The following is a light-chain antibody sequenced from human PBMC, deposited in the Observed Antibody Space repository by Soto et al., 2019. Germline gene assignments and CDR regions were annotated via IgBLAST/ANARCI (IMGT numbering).Light chain of an antibody. CDR2: SVS. CDR3: LRYCTPPT. CDR1: QHIGYSY. Sequence: EVVLTQSPGIMSLSPGATATLSCRASQHIGYSYLAWYQHKPGQAPRLLIYSVSSRATEIPDRFSGSGSGTDFTLTISRLEPADYAVHYCLRYCTPPTFGPGTLLEIK. J-gene: IGKJ5*01. V-gene: IGKV3-20*01.